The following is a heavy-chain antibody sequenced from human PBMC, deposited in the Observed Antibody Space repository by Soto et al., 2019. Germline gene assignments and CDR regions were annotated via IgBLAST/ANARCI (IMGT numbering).Heavy chain of an antibody. Sequence: GGSLRLSCAASGFTFSSYWMSWVRQAPGKGLEWVANIKQDGSEKYYVDSVKGRFTISRDNAKNSLYLQMNSLRAEDTAVYYCARDRGPAAIHYGMDVWGQGTTVTVSS. CDR2: IKQDGSEK. D-gene: IGHD2-2*01. V-gene: IGHV3-7*01. CDR1: GFTFSSYW. CDR3: ARDRGPAAIHYGMDV. J-gene: IGHJ6*02.